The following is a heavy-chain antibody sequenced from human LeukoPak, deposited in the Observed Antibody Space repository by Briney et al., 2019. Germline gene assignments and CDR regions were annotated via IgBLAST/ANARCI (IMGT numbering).Heavy chain of an antibody. Sequence: ASVKVSCKASGYTFTGYYMHWVRQAPGQGLEWMGWINPNSGGTNYAQKFQGRVTMTRDTSISIAYMELSRLRSDDTAVYYCARLIAAAATADYWGQGTLVTVSS. J-gene: IGHJ4*02. D-gene: IGHD6-25*01. CDR1: GYTFTGYY. V-gene: IGHV1-2*02. CDR3: ARLIAAAATADY. CDR2: INPNSGGT.